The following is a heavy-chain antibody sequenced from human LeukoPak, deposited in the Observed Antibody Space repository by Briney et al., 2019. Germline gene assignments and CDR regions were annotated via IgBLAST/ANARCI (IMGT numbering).Heavy chain of an antibody. D-gene: IGHD2-2*02. Sequence: PSETLSLTCAVYGGSFSGYYWSWIRQPPGKGLEWIGEINHSGSTNYNPSLKSRVTISVDTSKNQFSLKLSSVTAADTAVYYCARGGRLPPDPKDIVVVPAAIDFDYWGQGTLVTVSS. CDR3: ARGGRLPPDPKDIVVVPAAIDFDY. CDR2: INHSGST. J-gene: IGHJ4*02. V-gene: IGHV4-34*01. CDR1: GGSFSGYY.